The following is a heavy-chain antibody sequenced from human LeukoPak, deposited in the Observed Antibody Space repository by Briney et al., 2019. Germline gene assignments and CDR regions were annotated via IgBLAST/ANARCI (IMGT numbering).Heavy chain of an antibody. D-gene: IGHD2-8*02. CDR3: AREGLYWDYYYGMDV. J-gene: IGHJ6*02. CDR2: ISSNGGST. V-gene: IGHV3-64*01. CDR1: GFTFSSYA. Sequence: GGSLRLSCAASGFTFSSYAMHWVRQAPGKGLEYVSAISSNGGSTYYANSVKGRFTISRDNSKNTLYLQMGSLRAEDMAVYYCAREGLYWDYYYGMDVWGQGTTVTVSS.